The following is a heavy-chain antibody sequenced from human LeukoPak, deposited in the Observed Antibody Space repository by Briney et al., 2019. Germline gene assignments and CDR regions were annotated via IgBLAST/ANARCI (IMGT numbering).Heavy chain of an antibody. CDR2: ISSSSSYI. Sequence: GVSLRLSCAASGCTFSSYSMNWVRQAPGNGLEWVSSISSSSSYIYYADSVKRRFTIYRDNAKNSLYLQMNSLRAEDTAVYYCARRGGYSDNDYWGQGTLVTVS. CDR3: ARRGGYSDNDY. CDR1: GCTFSSYS. D-gene: IGHD5-18*01. V-gene: IGHV3-21*01. J-gene: IGHJ4*02.